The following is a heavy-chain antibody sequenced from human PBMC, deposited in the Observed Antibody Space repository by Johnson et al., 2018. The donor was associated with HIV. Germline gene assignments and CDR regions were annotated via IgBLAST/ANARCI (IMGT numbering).Heavy chain of an antibody. V-gene: IGHV3-49*03. J-gene: IGHJ3*02. CDR1: GFTFGDYA. CDR2: IRSEAYGGTT. CDR3: TRAYRLSGGDDAFDI. Sequence: VQLVESGGDLVQPGRSLRLSCTASGFTFGDYAMSWFRQAPGNGLEWVGFIRSEAYGGTTDYAASVKGRVTISRDDSESIAYLEMNSLKTEDTAVYYCTRAYRLSGGDDAFDIWGQGTMVTVSS. D-gene: IGHD3-10*02.